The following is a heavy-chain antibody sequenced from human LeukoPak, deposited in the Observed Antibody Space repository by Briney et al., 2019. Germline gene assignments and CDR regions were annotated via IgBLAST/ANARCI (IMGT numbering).Heavy chain of an antibody. CDR3: AKGSKEVLFTRDHYMDV. Sequence: GSLRLSCAASGFPFSSYAMHWVRQAPGKGLEWVTFIRYDGSNKYYADSVKGRFTISRDNSKNTLYLQMNSLRAEDTAVYYCAKGSKEVLFTRDHYMDVWGKGTTVTISS. CDR2: IRYDGSNK. V-gene: IGHV3-30*02. D-gene: IGHD3-3*01. J-gene: IGHJ6*03. CDR1: GFPFSSYA.